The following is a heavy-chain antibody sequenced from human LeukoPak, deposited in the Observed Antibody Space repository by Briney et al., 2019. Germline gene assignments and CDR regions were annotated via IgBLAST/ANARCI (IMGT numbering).Heavy chain of an antibody. Sequence: SETLSLTCTVSGGSISSYYWSWIRQPPGKGLEWIGFIYYSGSTNHNPSLKSRVTISVHTSKNQFSLKLSSVTAADTAVYYCARTTEGGYSYGSFYYYYMDVWGKGATVTISS. J-gene: IGHJ6*03. D-gene: IGHD5-18*01. CDR2: IYYSGST. V-gene: IGHV4-59*01. CDR1: GGSISSYY. CDR3: ARTTEGGYSYGSFYYYYMDV.